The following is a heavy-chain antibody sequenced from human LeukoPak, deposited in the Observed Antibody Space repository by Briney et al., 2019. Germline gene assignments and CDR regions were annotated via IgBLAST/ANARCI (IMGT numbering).Heavy chain of an antibody. Sequence: PSETLSLTCTVSGGSISSYYWSWLRQPPGKGLEWIGYIYYSGSTNYNPSLKSRVTISVDTSKNQFSLKLSSVTAADTAVYYCARDVSHGDEYYYYYYMDVWGKGTTVTVSS. CDR3: ARDVSHGDEYYYYYYMDV. D-gene: IGHD4-17*01. CDR1: GGSISSYY. V-gene: IGHV4-59*01. J-gene: IGHJ6*03. CDR2: IYYSGST.